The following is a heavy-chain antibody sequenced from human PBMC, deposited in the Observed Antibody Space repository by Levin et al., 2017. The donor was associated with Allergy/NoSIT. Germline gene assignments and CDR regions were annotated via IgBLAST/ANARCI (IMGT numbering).Heavy chain of an antibody. Sequence: GGSLRLSCAAYGFSFTDYGMHWVRQAPGKGLEWVALVSYDGNSVSYADSVRGRFTISRDTSKNTLYLQMNSLRAEDTAVYFCAGPYGARIPRSCFDRWGQGTLVTVSS. CDR1: GFSFTDYG. CDR3: AGPYGARIPRSCFDR. D-gene: IGHD4/OR15-4a*01. V-gene: IGHV3-30*03. J-gene: IGHJ4*02. CDR2: VSYDGNSV.